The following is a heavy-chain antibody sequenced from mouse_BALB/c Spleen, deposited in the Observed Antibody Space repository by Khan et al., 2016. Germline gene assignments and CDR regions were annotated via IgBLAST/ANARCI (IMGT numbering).Heavy chain of an antibody. J-gene: IGHJ4*01. CDR3: ARSDYGDKDAMDY. V-gene: IGHV3-2*02. CDR1: GYSITSDYA. D-gene: IGHD1-1*01. Sequence: EVQLQESGPGLVKPSQSLSLTCTVTGYSITSDYAWNWIRQFPGNRLEWMGYISYSGSTSYNPSLKSRIPITRDTSANQFFLQLNSVTSEDTATYYCARSDYGDKDAMDYWGQGTSVTVSS. CDR2: ISYSGST.